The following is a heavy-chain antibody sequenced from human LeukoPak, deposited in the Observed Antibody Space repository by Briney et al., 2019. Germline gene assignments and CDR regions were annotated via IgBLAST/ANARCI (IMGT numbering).Heavy chain of an antibody. D-gene: IGHD2-15*01. Sequence: PGGSLRLSCAASGFTFSSYAMRWVRQAPGKGLEWVAVISYDGSVKYYADSVKGRSTTSRDNSKNTLYLQMNSLRAEDTAIYYCAKVGGSGCNCYAAFDIWGQGTMVTVSS. V-gene: IGHV3-30*18. CDR3: AKVGGSGCNCYAAFDI. CDR1: GFTFSSYA. CDR2: ISYDGSVK. J-gene: IGHJ3*02.